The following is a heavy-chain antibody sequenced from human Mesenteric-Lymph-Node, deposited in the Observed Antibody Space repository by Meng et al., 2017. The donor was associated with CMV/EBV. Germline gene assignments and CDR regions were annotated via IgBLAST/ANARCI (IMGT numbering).Heavy chain of an antibody. CDR2: ISYDGSNK. CDR3: ARDHQASGSYSEYYYYGMDV. J-gene: IGHJ6*02. CDR1: GFTFSSYA. V-gene: IGHV3-30*04. Sequence: GGSLRLSCAASGFTFSSYAMHWVRQAPGKGLEWVAVISYDGSNKYYADSVKGRFTISRDNAKNSLYLQMNSLRAEDTAVYYCARDHQASGSYSEYYYYGMDVWGQGTTVTVSS. D-gene: IGHD1-26*01.